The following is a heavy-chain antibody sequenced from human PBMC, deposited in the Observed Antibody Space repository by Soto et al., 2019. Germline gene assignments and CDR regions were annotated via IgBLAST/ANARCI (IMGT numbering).Heavy chain of an antibody. V-gene: IGHV3-48*01. J-gene: IGHJ4*02. CDR2: IFVSSTTI. CDR1: GFTFSSYS. CDR3: AKGSHYDILTAYHAFDF. D-gene: IGHD3-9*01. Sequence: PGGSLRLSCVASGFTFSSYSMVWVRQAPGKGLEWIAYIFVSSTTIHYADSVKGRFTVSRDNSRNSLHLQMNSLRAEDTAVYYCAKGSHYDILTAYHAFDFWGQGTLVTVSS.